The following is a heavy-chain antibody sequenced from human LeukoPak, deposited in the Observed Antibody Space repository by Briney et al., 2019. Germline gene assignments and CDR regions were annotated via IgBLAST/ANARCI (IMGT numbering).Heavy chain of an antibody. CDR1: GYTFTSYA. V-gene: IGHV1-3*01. Sequence: ASVKVSCKASGYTFTSYAMHWVRQAPGQRLEWMGWINAGNGNTKYSQEFQGRVTITRDTSASTAYMELSSLRSEDTAVYYCARDGYYGSGSPAEGYYCGMDVWGKGTTVTVSS. J-gene: IGHJ6*04. CDR3: ARDGYYGSGSPAEGYYCGMDV. CDR2: INAGNGNT. D-gene: IGHD3-10*01.